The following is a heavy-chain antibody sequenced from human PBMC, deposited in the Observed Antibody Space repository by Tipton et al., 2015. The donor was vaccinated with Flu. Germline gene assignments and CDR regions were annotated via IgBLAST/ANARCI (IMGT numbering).Heavy chain of an antibody. Sequence: TLSLTCSVSGDFMNTDDFSWSWIRQPPGKALEWIGYIYYNGNTFYNPSFRSRVSMSIDRSKTEFSLKLKSVTAADTAVYFCSRGLATFGPSTPFDHWGQGALVTVSS. D-gene: IGHD3-16*01. J-gene: IGHJ4*02. CDR3: SRGLATFGPSTPFDH. CDR2: IYYNGNT. V-gene: IGHV4-30-2*01. CDR1: GDFMNTDDFS.